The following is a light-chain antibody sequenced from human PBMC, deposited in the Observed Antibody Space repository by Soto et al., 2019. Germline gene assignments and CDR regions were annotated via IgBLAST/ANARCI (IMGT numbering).Light chain of an antibody. CDR3: TSYTSSSTWV. CDR2: EVS. V-gene: IGLV2-14*01. CDR1: TSDVGGYNC. J-gene: IGLJ3*02. Sequence: QSVLTQPASVSGSPGQSITISCTGTTSDVGGYNCVSWFQQYPGKAPKLKIYEVSNRPSGVSNRFSGSKSGNTAFLTISDLQAEDEADYYCTSYTSSSTWVFGGGTKLTVL.